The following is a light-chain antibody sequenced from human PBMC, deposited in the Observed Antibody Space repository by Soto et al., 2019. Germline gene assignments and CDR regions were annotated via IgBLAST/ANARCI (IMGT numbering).Light chain of an antibody. CDR2: EVN. V-gene: IGLV2-14*01. CDR3: NSYTSSSTRV. CDR1: SSDVGGYNY. Sequence: QPVLTQPASVSGSPGQSITISCTGTSSDVGGYNYVSWYQQHPGKGPKLLIYEVNNRPSGVSNRFSGSKSGNTASLTISGLQAEDEADYYCNSYTSSSTRVFGGGTKLTVL. J-gene: IGLJ2*01.